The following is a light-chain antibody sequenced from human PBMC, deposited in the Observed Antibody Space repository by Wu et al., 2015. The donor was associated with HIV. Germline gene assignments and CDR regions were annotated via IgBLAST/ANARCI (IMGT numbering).Light chain of an antibody. CDR3: QQYGSSPYT. CDR1: QSIRSSY. J-gene: IGKJ2*01. Sequence: EIVLTQSPDTLSLSPGERATLSCRASQSIRSSYLAWYQQKPGQAPRLLIYGASSRATGIPDRVTGSGSGTDFTLTISRLEPEDFAVYYCQQYGSSPYTFGQGTKLEIK. V-gene: IGKV3-20*01. CDR2: GAS.